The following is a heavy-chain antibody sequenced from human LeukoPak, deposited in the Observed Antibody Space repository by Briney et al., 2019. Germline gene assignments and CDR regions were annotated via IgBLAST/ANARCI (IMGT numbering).Heavy chain of an antibody. D-gene: IGHD6-13*01. CDR1: GFTFSSYG. CDR3: ARHSTRDMSSSWYED. J-gene: IGHJ4*02. CDR2: ISYDGSNK. V-gene: IGHV3-30*03. Sequence: PGRSLRLSCAASGFTFSSYGMHWVRQAPGKGLEWVAVISYDGSNKYYADSVKGRFTISRDNSKNTLYLQMNSLRAEDTAVYYCARHSTRDMSSSWYEDWGQGTLVTVSS.